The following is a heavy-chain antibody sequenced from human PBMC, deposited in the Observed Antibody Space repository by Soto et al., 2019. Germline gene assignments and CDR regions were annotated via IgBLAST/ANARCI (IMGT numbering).Heavy chain of an antibody. CDR1: GYTFTDYH. D-gene: IGHD3-22*01. Sequence: ASVKVSCKASGYTFTDYHIHWVRQAPGQGLEFMGWINANNGGAGSAQQFQGRVTVTRDTSITTVYMELSSLRSEDTAVYYCAPGKAPSRHYDSSGTIDYWCQGTLVTVSS. CDR3: APGKAPSRHYDSSGTIDY. V-gene: IGHV1-2*02. J-gene: IGHJ4*02. CDR2: INANNGGA.